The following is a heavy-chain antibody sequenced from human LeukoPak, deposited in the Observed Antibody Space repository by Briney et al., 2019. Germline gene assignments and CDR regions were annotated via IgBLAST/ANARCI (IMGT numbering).Heavy chain of an antibody. CDR3: AKGPLIEVAGTTWDY. CDR1: GFTVSSNY. D-gene: IGHD6-19*01. V-gene: IGHV3-66*01. Sequence: PGGSLRLSCAASGFTVSSNYMSWVRQAPGKGLEWVSVIYSGGSTYYADSVKGRFTISRDNSKNTLYLQMNSLRAEDTALYYCAKGPLIEVAGTTWDYWGQGTLVTVSS. CDR2: IYSGGST. J-gene: IGHJ4*02.